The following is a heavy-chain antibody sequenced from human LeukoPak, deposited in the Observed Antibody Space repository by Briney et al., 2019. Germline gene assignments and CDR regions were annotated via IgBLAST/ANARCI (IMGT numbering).Heavy chain of an antibody. J-gene: IGHJ4*02. V-gene: IGHV3-23*01. D-gene: IGHD3-10*01. Sequence: PGGSLRLSCAASGFTFSSYAMSWVRQAPGKGLEWVSAISGSGGSTYYADSVKDRFTISRDNSKNTLYLQMNSLRAEDTAVYYCAKAAYPEWFGELVCYFDYWGQGTLVTVSS. CDR2: ISGSGGST. CDR1: GFTFSSYA. CDR3: AKAAYPEWFGELVCYFDY.